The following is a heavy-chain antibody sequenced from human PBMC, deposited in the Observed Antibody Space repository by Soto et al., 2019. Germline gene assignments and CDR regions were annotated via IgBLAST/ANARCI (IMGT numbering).Heavy chain of an antibody. CDR1: GFTFSSYS. CDR3: AQSGDIVVVVAATIDY. V-gene: IGHV3-23*01. CDR2: ISGSGGST. D-gene: IGHD2-15*01. Sequence: GGSLRLSCAASGFTFSSYSMSWVRQAPGKGLEWVSAISGSGGSTYYADSVKGRFTISRDNSKNTLYLQMNSLRAEDTAVYYCAQSGDIVVVVAATIDYWGQGTLVTVSS. J-gene: IGHJ4*02.